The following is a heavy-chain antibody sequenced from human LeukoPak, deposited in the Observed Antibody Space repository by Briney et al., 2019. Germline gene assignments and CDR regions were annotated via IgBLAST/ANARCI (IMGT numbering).Heavy chain of an antibody. CDR1: GGSISTYY. J-gene: IGHJ4*02. CDR3: ARGGGYASPIGY. D-gene: IGHD5-12*01. Sequence: SETPSLTCTLSGGSISTYYWSWIRQPPGKGLEWIGYIYHSGSTNYNPSLKSRVTISVDTSKNQFSLKLSSVTAADTAVYYRARGGGYASPIGYWGQGALVTVSS. V-gene: IGHV4-59*01. CDR2: IYHSGST.